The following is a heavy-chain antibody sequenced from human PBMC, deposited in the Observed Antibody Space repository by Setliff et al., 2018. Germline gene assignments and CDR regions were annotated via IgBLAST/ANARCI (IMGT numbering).Heavy chain of an antibody. CDR2: INHSGST. CDR1: AGSFSTYY. CDR3: ASPRLSYYDNGAFPSGAFDL. D-gene: IGHD3-22*01. V-gene: IGHV4-34*01. Sequence: SETLSRTWAVDAGSFSTYYWNWIRQPPGKGLEWIGEINHSGSTNYNPSLKSRVTISVDTSKNQFSLKLRSVTAADTAVYYCASPRLSYYDNGAFPSGAFDLWGQGTMVTVSS. J-gene: IGHJ3*01.